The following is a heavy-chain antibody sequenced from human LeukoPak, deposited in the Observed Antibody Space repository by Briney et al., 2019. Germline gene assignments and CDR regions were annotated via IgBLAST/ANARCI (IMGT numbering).Heavy chain of an antibody. CDR3: AREVPNYYGMDV. V-gene: IGHV3-48*01. J-gene: IGHJ6*02. CDR2: ISSSSSTI. CDR1: GFTFSSYA. Sequence: GGSLRLSCAASGFTFSSYAMSWVRQAPGKGLEWVSHISSSSSTIYYADSVKGRFTISRDNAKNSLYLQMNSLRAEDTAVYYCAREVPNYYGMDVWGQGTTVTVSS.